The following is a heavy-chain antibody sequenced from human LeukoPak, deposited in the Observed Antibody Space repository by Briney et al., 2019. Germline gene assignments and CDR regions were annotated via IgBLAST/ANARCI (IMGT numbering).Heavy chain of an antibody. CDR3: ARDIPSMVRGVTEDY. CDR2: INPNSGGT. Sequence: ASVKVSCTASGYTFTGYYMHWVRQAPGQGLEWMGWINPNSGGTNYAQKFQGRVTMTRDTSISTAYMELSRLRSDDTAVYYCARDIPSMVRGVTEDYWGQGTLVTVSS. V-gene: IGHV1-2*02. D-gene: IGHD3-10*01. CDR1: GYTFTGYY. J-gene: IGHJ4*02.